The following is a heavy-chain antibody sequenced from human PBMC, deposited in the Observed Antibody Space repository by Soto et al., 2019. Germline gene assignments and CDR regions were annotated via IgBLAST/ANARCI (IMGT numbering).Heavy chain of an antibody. V-gene: IGHV4-61*01. CDR2: IYYSGTT. CDR3: AARVGATPPIT. D-gene: IGHD1-26*01. J-gene: IGHJ5*02. Sequence: QVQLEESGPGLVKPSETLSLRCTVSGGSVSSDSYHWCWVRQPPGKGLEWIGNIYYSGTTNYNPSLESRVSMSVDTSKNQFSLKLSSVPAAVTAVYYCAARVGATPPITWGQGNLVNVSP. CDR1: GGSVSSDSYH.